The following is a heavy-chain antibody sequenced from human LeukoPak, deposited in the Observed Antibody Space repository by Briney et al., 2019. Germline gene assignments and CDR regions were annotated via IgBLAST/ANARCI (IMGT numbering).Heavy chain of an antibody. CDR3: ARVAVYYYDSSGYYEEGFDY. Sequence: ASVKVSRKASGYTFTSYYMHWVRQAPGQGLEWMGIINPSGGSTSYAQKFQGRVTMTRDTSTSTVYMELSSLRSEDTAVYYCARVAVYYYDSSGYYEEGFDYWGQGTLVTVSS. J-gene: IGHJ4*02. CDR1: GYTFTSYY. D-gene: IGHD3-22*01. CDR2: INPSGGST. V-gene: IGHV1-46*01.